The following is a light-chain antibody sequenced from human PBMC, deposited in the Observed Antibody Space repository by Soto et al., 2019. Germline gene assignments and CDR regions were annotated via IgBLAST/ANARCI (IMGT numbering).Light chain of an antibody. CDR2: EVT. CDR3: ISYTSSSTWV. V-gene: IGLV2-14*01. CDR1: SIDIGPYDY. J-gene: IGLJ3*02. Sequence: QSALTQPASVSGSPGQSITISCTGTSIDIGPYDYVSWYQQHPGKAPKLMIYEVTNRPSGVSHRFSGSKSGSTASLTISGLQAEDEADYYCISYTSSSTWVFGGGTKLTVL.